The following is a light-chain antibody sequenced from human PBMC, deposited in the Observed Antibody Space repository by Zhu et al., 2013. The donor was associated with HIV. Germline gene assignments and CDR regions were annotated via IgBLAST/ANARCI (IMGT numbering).Light chain of an antibody. Sequence: EIVLTQSPGTLSLSPGETVTLSCRASHSVTSSYVAWYQQKPGQAPRLLIYAAYSRATGIPDRFSGSGSGTDFTLTISRLEPEDFAVYYCQQYGNSLTFGGGTEVEIK. V-gene: IGKV3-20*01. CDR3: QQYGNSLT. CDR2: AAY. J-gene: IGKJ4*01. CDR1: HSVTSSY.